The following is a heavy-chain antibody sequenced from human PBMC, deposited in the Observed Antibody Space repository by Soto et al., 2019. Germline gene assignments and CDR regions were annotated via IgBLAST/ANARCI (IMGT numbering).Heavy chain of an antibody. CDR2: IKEDGSAK. CDR3: AREDFYRFDY. V-gene: IGHV3-7*01. J-gene: IGHJ4*02. CDR1: GFSFTSYW. Sequence: EVPLVESGGGLVQPGGSLRVSCAASGFSFTSYWMSWVRQAPGKGLEWVANIKEDGSAKYYLDSVKGRFTISRDNAKNSLYLQMSSLRAEDTAVYYCAREDFYRFDYWGQGNLVTVSS.